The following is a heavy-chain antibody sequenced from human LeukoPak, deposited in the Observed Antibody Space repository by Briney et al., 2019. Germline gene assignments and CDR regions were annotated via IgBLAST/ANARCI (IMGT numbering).Heavy chain of an antibody. CDR2: IYYSGST. CDR3: ANTILGDYYYYYMDV. Sequence: SETLSLTCTVSGGSISSSSYYWGWIRQPPGKGLEWIGSIYYSGSTYYNPSLKSRVTISVDTSKNQFSLKLSSVTAADTAVYYCANTILGDYYYYYMDVWGEGTTVTVSS. V-gene: IGHV4-39*01. CDR1: GGSISSSSYY. D-gene: IGHD3-3*01. J-gene: IGHJ6*03.